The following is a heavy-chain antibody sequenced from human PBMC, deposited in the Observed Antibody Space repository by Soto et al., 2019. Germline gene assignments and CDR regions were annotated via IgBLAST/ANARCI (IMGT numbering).Heavy chain of an antibody. V-gene: IGHV1-69*12. D-gene: IGHD2-2*01. J-gene: IGHJ6*01. CDR1: GGTFRSYA. CDR2: IIPIFGTA. Sequence: QVQLVQSGAEGKKPGSSVKVSCKASGGTFRSYAISWVRPAPGQGLEWMGGIIPIFGTANDAQKFQGRVTITADESTSTAYMELSSLRSEDTAVYYCARVRYCISTSLYFIPTNAYYYYGMDVW. CDR3: ARVRYCISTSLYFIPTNAYYYYGMDV.